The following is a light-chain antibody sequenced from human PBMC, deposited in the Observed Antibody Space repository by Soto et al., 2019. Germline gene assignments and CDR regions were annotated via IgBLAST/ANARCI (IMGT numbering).Light chain of an antibody. CDR1: SSDFGGYKY. V-gene: IGLV2-14*01. J-gene: IGLJ1*01. CDR3: SPYTSSSTLLYV. Sequence: QSVLTQPASVSGSPGQSTTISCTGTSSDFGGYKYVSWYQQHPGKAPKLMIYEVNNRPSGVSNRFSGSKSGNTASLTISGLQAEDEADYYCSPYTSSSTLLYVFGTGTKVTVL. CDR2: EVN.